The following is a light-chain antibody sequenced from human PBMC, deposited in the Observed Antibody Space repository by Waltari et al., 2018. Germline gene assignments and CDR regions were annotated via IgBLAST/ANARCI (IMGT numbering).Light chain of an antibody. V-gene: IGKV4-1*01. CDR1: QSLLYYSNDKNY. J-gene: IGKJ1*01. CDR2: WAA. Sequence: IVMTQSPESLAVSLGERATINCKSTQSLLYYSNDKNYLAWYQQKPGQPPKLLIYWAATRQSGVPDRFSGSGSGTDFTLTISSLQAEDVAVYYCQQYYSRRTFGQGTKVEIK. CDR3: QQYYSRRT.